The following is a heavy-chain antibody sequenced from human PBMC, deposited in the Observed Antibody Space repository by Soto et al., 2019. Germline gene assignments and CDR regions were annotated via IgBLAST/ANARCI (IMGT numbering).Heavy chain of an antibody. CDR3: ARPGYSSGWYYFDY. CDR2: INPSGGST. V-gene: IGHV1-46*01. J-gene: IGHJ4*02. CDR1: GYTFTSYG. D-gene: IGHD6-19*01. Sequence: ASVKVSCKASGYTFTSYGISWVRQAPGQGLEWMGIINPSGGSTSYAQKFQGRVTMTRDTSTGTVYMELSSLRSEDTAVYYCARPGYSSGWYYFDYWGQGTLVTVSS.